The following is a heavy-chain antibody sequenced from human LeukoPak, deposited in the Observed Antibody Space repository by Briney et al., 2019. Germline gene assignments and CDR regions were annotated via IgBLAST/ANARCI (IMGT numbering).Heavy chain of an antibody. CDR2: IYYSGSP. V-gene: IGHV4-59*01. D-gene: IGHD1-1*01. Sequence: SETLSLTCTVSGGSIKSYYWNWIRQPPGKGQELIGYIYYSGSPTYNPSLKSRVTISVDTSKNQFSLQLSSVTAADTAVYYCAGDVMSTALDAFDVWGQGTVVTVSS. J-gene: IGHJ3*01. CDR1: GGSIKSYY. CDR3: AGDVMSTALDAFDV.